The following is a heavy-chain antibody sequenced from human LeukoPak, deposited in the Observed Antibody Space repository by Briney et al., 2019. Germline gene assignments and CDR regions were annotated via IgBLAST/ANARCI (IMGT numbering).Heavy chain of an antibody. CDR1: GFTFSSYW. CDR2: IKQDGSEK. D-gene: IGHD3-10*01. CDR3: ASSYYGSGSLFGY. J-gene: IGHJ4*02. V-gene: IGHV3-7*01. Sequence: GGSLRLSCTASGFTFSSYWMNWVRQAPGKGLEWVANIKQDGSEKYYVDSVKGRFTISRDNAKNSLYLQMNSLRAEDTAVYYCASSYYGSGSLFGYWGQGTLVTVSS.